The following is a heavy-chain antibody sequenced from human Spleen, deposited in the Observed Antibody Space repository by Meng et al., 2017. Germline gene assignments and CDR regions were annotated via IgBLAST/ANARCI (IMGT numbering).Heavy chain of an antibody. Sequence: GESLKISCAASGFTFSSYAMHWVRQAPGKGLEWVAVISYDGSNKYYADSVKGRFTISRDNSKNTLYLQINSLRAEDTAVYYCAVRGVVITWFDPWGQGTLVTVSS. CDR1: GFTFSSYA. V-gene: IGHV3-30*04. J-gene: IGHJ5*02. D-gene: IGHD3-10*01. CDR2: ISYDGSNK. CDR3: AVRGVVITWFDP.